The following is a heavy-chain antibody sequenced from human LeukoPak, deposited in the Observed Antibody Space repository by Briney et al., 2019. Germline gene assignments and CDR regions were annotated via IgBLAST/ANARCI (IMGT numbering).Heavy chain of an antibody. CDR2: IYHSGST. V-gene: IGHV4-30-2*02. Sequence: SQTLSLTCTVSGGSISSGGYYWSWIRQPPGKGLEWIGYIYHSGSTYYNPSLKSRVTISVDTSKNQFSLKLSSVTAADTAVYYCARVRRGYSYGLFDYWGQGTLVTVSS. D-gene: IGHD5-18*01. CDR3: ARVRRGYSYGLFDY. CDR1: GGSISSGGYY. J-gene: IGHJ4*02.